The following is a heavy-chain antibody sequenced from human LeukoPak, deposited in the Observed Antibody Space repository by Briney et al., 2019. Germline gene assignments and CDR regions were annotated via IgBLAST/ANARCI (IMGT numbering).Heavy chain of an antibody. V-gene: IGHV4-59*08. D-gene: IGHD6-19*01. CDR2: IYYSGST. J-gene: IGHJ4*02. Sequence: PSETLSLTCTVSGGSMSPYHWGWIRQPPGKGLEWTGYIYYSGSTNYNPSLKSRITISVDTSKNQFSLKLSSVTAADTAIYYCARAVSGRFDYWGQGTLVTVSS. CDR1: GGSMSPYH. CDR3: ARAVSGRFDY.